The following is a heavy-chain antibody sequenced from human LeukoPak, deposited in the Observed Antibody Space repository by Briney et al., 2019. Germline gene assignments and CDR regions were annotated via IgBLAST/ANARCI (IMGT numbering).Heavy chain of an antibody. CDR3: ARGYYDILTGSRPEYFQH. D-gene: IGHD3-9*01. J-gene: IGHJ1*01. Sequence: GGSLRLSCAASGFTVSSNYMSWVRQAPGKGLEWVSVIYSGGSIYYADSVKRRFTISRDNSKNTLHLQMNSLRAEDTAVYYCARGYYDILTGSRPEYFQHWGQGTLVTVSS. V-gene: IGHV3-53*01. CDR2: IYSGGSI. CDR1: GFTVSSNY.